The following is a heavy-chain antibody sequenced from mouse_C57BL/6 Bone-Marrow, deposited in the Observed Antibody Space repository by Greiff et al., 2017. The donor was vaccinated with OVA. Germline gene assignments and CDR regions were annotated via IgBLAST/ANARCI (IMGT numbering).Heavy chain of an antibody. D-gene: IGHD1-1*01. J-gene: IGHJ3*01. CDR2: IYPRDGST. CDR1: GYTFTDHT. Sequence: QVQLQQSDAELVKPGASVKISCKVSGYTFTDHTIHWMKQRPEQGLEWIGYIYPRDGSTKYNEKFKGKATLTADKSSSTAYMQLSSLTSEDSAVYYCARREGITTVVSRGWFAYWGQGTLVTVSA. CDR3: ARREGITTVVSRGWFAY. V-gene: IGHV1-78*01.